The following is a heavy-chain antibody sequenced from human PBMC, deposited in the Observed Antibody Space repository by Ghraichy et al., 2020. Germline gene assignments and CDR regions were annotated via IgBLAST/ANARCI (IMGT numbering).Heavy chain of an antibody. CDR1: GFTFSRHD. CDR3: ARDLSSPHYGMDV. J-gene: IGHJ6*02. CDR2: ISSSSLTI. V-gene: IGHV3-48*02. Sequence: ETLSLTCAVSGFTFSRHDMSWVRQAPGKGLEWISYISSSSLTIFYADSVKGRFTISRDNAKNSVYLQMNTLRDEDTAVYYCARDLSSPHYGMDVWGQGTTVTVSS.